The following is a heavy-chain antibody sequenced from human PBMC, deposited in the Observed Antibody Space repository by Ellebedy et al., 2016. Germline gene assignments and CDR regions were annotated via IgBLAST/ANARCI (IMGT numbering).Heavy chain of an antibody. CDR1: GGSFSGYY. Sequence: SETLSLTCAVYGGSFSGYYWSWIRQPPGKGLEWIGEINHSGSTNYNPSLKSRVTISVDTSKNQFSLKLSSVTAADTAVYYCARGLHDYGHQKLNWFDPWGQGTLVTVSS. V-gene: IGHV4-34*01. CDR3: ARGLHDYGHQKLNWFDP. J-gene: IGHJ5*02. CDR2: INHSGST. D-gene: IGHD4-17*01.